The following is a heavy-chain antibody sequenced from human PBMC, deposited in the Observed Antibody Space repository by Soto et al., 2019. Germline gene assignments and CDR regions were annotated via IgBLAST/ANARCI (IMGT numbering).Heavy chain of an antibody. CDR3: ARDKGVWFGEFNAFDI. V-gene: IGHV3-21*01. CDR2: ISSSSSYI. Sequence: PGGSLRLSCAASGFTFSSYSMNWVRQAPGKGLEWVSSISSSSSYIYYADSVKGRFTISRDNAKNSLYLQMNSLRAEDTAVYYCARDKGVWFGEFNAFDIWGQGTMVTVS. D-gene: IGHD3-10*01. J-gene: IGHJ3*02. CDR1: GFTFSSYS.